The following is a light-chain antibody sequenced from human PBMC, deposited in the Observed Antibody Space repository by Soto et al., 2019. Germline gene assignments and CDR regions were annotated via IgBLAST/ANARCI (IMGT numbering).Light chain of an antibody. J-gene: IGLJ2*01. CDR2: DVS. V-gene: IGLV2-14*03. CDR1: SSDVGGYNY. Sequence: QSALTQPASVSGSPGQSITISCTGTSSDVGGYNYVSWYQQHPGKAPKFIIYDVSNRPSGVSNRFSGSKSGNTASLTISGLQAEDEADYYCSSYTSSSLVVFGGGTKLTVL. CDR3: SSYTSSSLVV.